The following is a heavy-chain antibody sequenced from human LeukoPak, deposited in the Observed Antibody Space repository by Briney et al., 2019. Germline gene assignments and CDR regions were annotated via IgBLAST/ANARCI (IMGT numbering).Heavy chain of an antibody. Sequence: ASVKVSCKASGYTFTGYYMHWVRQAPGQGLEWMGRINPNSGGTNYAQKFQGRVTMTRDTSISTAYMELSRLRSDDTAVYYCARVPCSGGSCYSGYWGQGTLVTVSS. CDR3: ARVPCSGGSCYSGY. CDR1: GYTFTGYY. D-gene: IGHD2-15*01. V-gene: IGHV1-2*06. CDR2: INPNSGGT. J-gene: IGHJ4*02.